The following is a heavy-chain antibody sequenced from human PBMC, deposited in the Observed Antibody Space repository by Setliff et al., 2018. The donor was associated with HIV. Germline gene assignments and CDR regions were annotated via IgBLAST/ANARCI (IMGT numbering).Heavy chain of an antibody. CDR3: ARVPYRSAWFSGGHDAFDV. D-gene: IGHD6-19*01. V-gene: IGHV1-46*02. CDR2: VNPSDNRT. J-gene: IGHJ3*01. Sequence: VASVKVSCKASGYTFNNYYMHWVRQAPGQGLEWMGIVNPSDNRTHYAQKFQGRVTMTRDTSTRTVYMELRSLRHDDTAEYFCARVPYRSAWFSGGHDAFDVWGQGTVVTVSS. CDR1: GYTFNNYY.